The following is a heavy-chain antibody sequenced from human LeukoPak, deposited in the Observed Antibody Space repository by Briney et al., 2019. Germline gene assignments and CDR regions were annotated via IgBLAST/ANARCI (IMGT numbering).Heavy chain of an antibody. V-gene: IGHV4-59*01. Sequence: PSETLSLTWTVSGGSISPYYWHWIRQPPVKGLEWIGYIYYSGSTSYNPSLKSRVTISVDASKNEFSLKLSSVTAADTAVYYCARDGSQQWSFMDVWGQGTTVTVSS. CDR1: GGSISPYY. CDR3: ARDGSQQWSFMDV. D-gene: IGHD6-19*01. J-gene: IGHJ6*02. CDR2: IYYSGST.